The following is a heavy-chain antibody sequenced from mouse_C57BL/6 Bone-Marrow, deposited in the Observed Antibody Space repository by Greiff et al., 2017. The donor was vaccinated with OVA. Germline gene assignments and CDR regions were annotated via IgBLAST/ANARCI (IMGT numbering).Heavy chain of an antibody. D-gene: IGHD1-1*01. V-gene: IGHV1-18*01. CDR1: GYTFTDYN. CDR2: INPNNGGT. CDR3: ARRYYEEDYLDY. J-gene: IGHJ2*01. Sequence: VQLQQSGPELVKPGASVKIPCKASGYTFTDYNMDWVKQSHGKSLEWIGDINPNNGGTIYNQKFKGKATLTVDKSSSTAYMELRSLTSEDTAVYYCARRYYEEDYLDYWGQGTTLTVSS.